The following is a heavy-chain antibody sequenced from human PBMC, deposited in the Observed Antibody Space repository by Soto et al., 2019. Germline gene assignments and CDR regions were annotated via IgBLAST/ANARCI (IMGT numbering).Heavy chain of an antibody. V-gene: IGHV4-34*01. D-gene: IGHD3-10*01. CDR2: INHSGIT. CDR1: GGSFSTHY. J-gene: IGHJ6*02. CDR3: ARVPSRHYYYYNGMDV. Sequence: QVQLQQWGAGLLKPSETLSLTCAVAGGSFSTHYWSWIRQPPGKGLEWIGEINHSGITNYNPSLKSRVTISIDTSKNQFSLKLSSVTAADTAVYYCARVPSRHYYYYNGMDVWGQGTTVTVSS.